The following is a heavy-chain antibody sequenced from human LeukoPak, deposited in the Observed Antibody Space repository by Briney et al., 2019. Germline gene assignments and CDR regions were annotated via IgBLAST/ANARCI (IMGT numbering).Heavy chain of an antibody. V-gene: IGHV6-1*01. CDR3: ALGAAGTYNY. D-gene: IGHD6-13*01. J-gene: IGHJ4*02. CDR1: GDSISSNNAA. CDR2: TYYRSNWYN. Sequence: SQTLSLTCVISGDSISSNNAAWNWLRQSPSRGLEWLGRTYYRSNWYNDYAASVKSRITIKPDTSKNQFSLQLNSVTPEDTAVYYCALGAAGTYNYWGQGTLVTVSS.